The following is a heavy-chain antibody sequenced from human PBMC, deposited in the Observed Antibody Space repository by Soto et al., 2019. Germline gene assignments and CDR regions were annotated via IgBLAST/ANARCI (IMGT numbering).Heavy chain of an antibody. V-gene: IGHV3-23*01. Sequence: RVGSLRLSCAASGFTFSSYSMSWVRQAPGKGLEWVSASSGSGGSTYYADSVKGRFTISRDNSKNTLYLQMNSLRAEDTAVYYCAKDPYDFWSGYQPNWFDPWGQGTLVTVSS. CDR2: SSGSGGST. D-gene: IGHD3-3*01. CDR3: AKDPYDFWSGYQPNWFDP. CDR1: GFTFSSYS. J-gene: IGHJ5*02.